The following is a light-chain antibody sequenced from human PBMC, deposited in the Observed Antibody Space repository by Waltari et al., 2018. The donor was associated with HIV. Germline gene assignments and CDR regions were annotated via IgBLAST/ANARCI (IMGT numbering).Light chain of an antibody. Sequence: DIQMTQSPSSLSASVGDRITLTCRASQIISDYLNWYQQKPGKAPKLLIYGASTLQSGVPSRFSGSGSGTDFTLIISNLQPEDFATYFCQQSYDNPPFTFGPGTRVDLK. CDR2: GAS. CDR1: QIISDY. J-gene: IGKJ3*01. V-gene: IGKV1-39*01. CDR3: QQSYDNPPFT.